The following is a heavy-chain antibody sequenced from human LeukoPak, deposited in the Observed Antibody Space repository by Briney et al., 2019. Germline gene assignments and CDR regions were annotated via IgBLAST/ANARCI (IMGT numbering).Heavy chain of an antibody. CDR2: ISSSGTPI. V-gene: IGHV3-11*01. D-gene: IGHD6-19*01. CDR3: ARDGGWTFDY. Sequence: GGSLRLSCAASGFTFNDYYMSWIRQAPGKGLECISYISSSGTPIYYADSVKGQFTISRDNAKNSLYLQMNSLRAEDTAVYYCARDGGWTFDYWGQGTLVTVSS. CDR1: GFTFNDYY. J-gene: IGHJ4*02.